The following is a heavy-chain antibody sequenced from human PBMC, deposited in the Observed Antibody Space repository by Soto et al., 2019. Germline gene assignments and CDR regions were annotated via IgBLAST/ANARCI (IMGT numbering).Heavy chain of an antibody. CDR3: ARGNYDFWSGPTPYYVDY. J-gene: IGHJ4*02. CDR1: GGSISRYY. Sequence: SETLSLTCTVSGGSISRYYWSWIRQPPGKGLEWIGYIYYSGSTNYNPSLKSRVTISVDTSKNQFSLKLSSVTAADTAVYYCARGNYDFWSGPTPYYVDYWGQGTLVTVSS. D-gene: IGHD3-3*01. CDR2: IYYSGST. V-gene: IGHV4-59*01.